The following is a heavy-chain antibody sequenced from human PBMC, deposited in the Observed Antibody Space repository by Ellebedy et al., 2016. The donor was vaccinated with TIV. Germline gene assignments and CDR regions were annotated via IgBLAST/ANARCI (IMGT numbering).Heavy chain of an antibody. CDR2: IKSKSDGGTT. CDR1: GVTLTNAW. V-gene: IGHV3-15*01. Sequence: GGSLRLSCAASGVTLTNAWINWVRQAPGMGLEWVALIKSKSDGGTTDHAAPVIGRFTISRDDSKNTVYLQMNSLKIEDTAVYYCTTAMITSAFDIWGQGTMVTVSS. D-gene: IGHD3-16*01. CDR3: TTAMITSAFDI. J-gene: IGHJ3*02.